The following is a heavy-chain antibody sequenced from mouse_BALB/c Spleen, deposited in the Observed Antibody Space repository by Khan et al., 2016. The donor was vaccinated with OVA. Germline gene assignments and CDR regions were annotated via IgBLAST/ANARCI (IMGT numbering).Heavy chain of an antibody. CDR1: GFSLNNYD. Sequence: VQLVESGPGLVAPSQSLSITCTISGFSLNNYDVHWVRQPPGKGLEWLVVMWSDGSTTYNSALKSRLSISKDNSKSQVFLKMNSLQTDDTAMYYCARQPYYHYNIMDYWGQGTSVTVSS. D-gene: IGHD2-10*01. V-gene: IGHV2-6-1*01. CDR3: ARQPYYHYNIMDY. CDR2: MWSDGST. J-gene: IGHJ4*01.